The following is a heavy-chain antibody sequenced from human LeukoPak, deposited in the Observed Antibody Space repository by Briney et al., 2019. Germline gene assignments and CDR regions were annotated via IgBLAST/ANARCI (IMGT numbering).Heavy chain of an antibody. D-gene: IGHD5-24*01. V-gene: IGHV3-33*01. Sequence: GGSLRLSCAASGFIFSDFAMDWVRQTPGKGLEWLAFIWYDGSTKYYADSVKGRFTISRDNSKRTLYLHMSSLRTEDTAVYYCARDDLTNGYNGNYWGQGTLVTVSS. CDR1: GFIFSDFA. CDR3: ARDDLTNGYNGNY. CDR2: IWYDGSTK. J-gene: IGHJ4*02.